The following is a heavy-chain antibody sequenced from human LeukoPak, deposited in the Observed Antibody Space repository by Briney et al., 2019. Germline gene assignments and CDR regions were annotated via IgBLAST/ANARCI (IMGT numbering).Heavy chain of an antibody. J-gene: IGHJ5*02. CDR2: IYYSGST. V-gene: IGHV4-59*01. Sequence: KASETLSLTCSVSGGSISSYYWSWIRQPPGKGLEWIGYIYYSGSTNYNPSLKSRVTISVDTSKNQFSLKLSSVTAADTAVYYCARGVYCSSTSCYTYNWFDPWGQGTLVTVSS. CDR1: GGSISSYY. CDR3: ARGVYCSSTSCYTYNWFDP. D-gene: IGHD2-2*02.